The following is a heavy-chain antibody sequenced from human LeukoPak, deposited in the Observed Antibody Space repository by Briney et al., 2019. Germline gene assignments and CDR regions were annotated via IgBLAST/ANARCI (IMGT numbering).Heavy chain of an antibody. D-gene: IGHD3-16*01. CDR3: ARYPRGEPLGRMDV. CDR2: IXXSSNXK. V-gene: IGHV3-21*01. CDR1: GXTFXSYI. J-gene: IGHJ6*02. Sequence: GGSLRLSCAASGXTFXSYIXNXVXXAPXXXXXXXSSIXXSSNXKXYPXXEKGRLHITRHNPKNSLHLPMHSLRAEDTAVYYCARYPRGEPLGRMDVWGQGTTVTVSS.